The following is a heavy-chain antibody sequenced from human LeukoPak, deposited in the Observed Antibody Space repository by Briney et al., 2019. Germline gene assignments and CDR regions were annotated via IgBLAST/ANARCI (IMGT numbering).Heavy chain of an antibody. CDR2: IWYDGSNK. CDR1: GFTFSSYG. V-gene: IGHV3-33*01. Sequence: GGSLRLSCAASGFTFSSYGMHWVRQAPGKGLEWVAVIWYDGSNKYYADSVKGRFTISRDNSKNTLYLQMNSLRAEDTAVYYCAREYSSGWSRSYYYYYYGMDVWGQGTTVTVSS. J-gene: IGHJ6*02. D-gene: IGHD6-19*01. CDR3: AREYSSGWSRSYYYYYYGMDV.